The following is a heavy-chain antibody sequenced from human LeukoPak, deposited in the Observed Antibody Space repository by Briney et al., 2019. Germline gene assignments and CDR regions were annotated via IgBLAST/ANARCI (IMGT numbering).Heavy chain of an antibody. D-gene: IGHD3-3*01. CDR2: IYYIGST. J-gene: IGHJ4*02. Sequence: PSETLSLTCTVSGGSISSYYWSWIRQPPGKGLEWIGYIYYIGSTNYNPSLKTLVTISVDTSKNQFSLKLSSVTAADTAVYYCASGFWSGYYSDYWGQGTLVTVSS. CDR1: GGSISSYY. V-gene: IGHV4-59*01. CDR3: ASGFWSGYYSDY.